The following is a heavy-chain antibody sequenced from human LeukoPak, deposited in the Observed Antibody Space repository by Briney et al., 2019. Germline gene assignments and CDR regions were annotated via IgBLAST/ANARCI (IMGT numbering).Heavy chain of an antibody. Sequence: GASLQISSKGSGCSFTNYWIGWVRQMSGKGLEWMGIIYPGDSDTRYSPSFQGQVTISADKSISTAYLQWSSLKASDTAMYYCARHPQYSSGWYDYWGQGTLVTVSS. CDR3: ARHPQYSSGWYDY. CDR1: GCSFTNYW. V-gene: IGHV5-51*01. J-gene: IGHJ4*02. CDR2: IYPGDSDT. D-gene: IGHD6-19*01.